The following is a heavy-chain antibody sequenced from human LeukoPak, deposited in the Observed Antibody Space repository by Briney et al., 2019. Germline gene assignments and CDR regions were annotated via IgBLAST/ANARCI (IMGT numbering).Heavy chain of an antibody. CDR3: ARDSRYYYGSGSYQPYWFDP. J-gene: IGHJ5*02. D-gene: IGHD3-10*01. CDR2: ICGGTT. CDR1: GFTVINNY. Sequence: TGGSLRLSCAASGFTVINNYMTWVRQAPGKGLEWVSVICGGTTHYADSVKGRFTISRDNSKNTLYLQMNSLRVDDTAVYYCARDSRYYYGSGSYQPYWFDPWGQGTLVTVSS. V-gene: IGHV3-53*01.